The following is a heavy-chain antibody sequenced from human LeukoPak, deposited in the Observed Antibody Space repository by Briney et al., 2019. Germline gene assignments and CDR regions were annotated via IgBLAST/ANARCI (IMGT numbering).Heavy chain of an antibody. CDR2: IYYSGST. D-gene: IGHD3-10*01. CDR1: GGSISSYY. Sequence: SETLSLTCTVSGGSISSYYWSWIRQPPGKGLEWIGYIYYSGSTNYNPSLKSRVTISVDTSKNQFSLKLSSVTAADTAVYLCARVGNYGSGSYLSWLDYWGQGTLVTVSP. CDR3: ARVGNYGSGSYLSWLDY. V-gene: IGHV4-59*01. J-gene: IGHJ4*02.